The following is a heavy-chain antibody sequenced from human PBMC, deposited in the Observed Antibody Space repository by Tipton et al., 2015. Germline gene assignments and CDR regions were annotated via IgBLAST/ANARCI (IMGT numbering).Heavy chain of an antibody. CDR2: IYHSGST. CDR1: GDSITTNNW. D-gene: IGHD3-22*01. CDR3: ARRTRLNMIPMRGSIDV. J-gene: IGHJ6*02. Sequence: TLSLTCVVSGDSITTNNWWSWVRQPPGKGLEWIGEIYHSGSTNYNPSLKRRVTISVDTSRNQFSLRLSSVTAADTAVYYCARRTRLNMIPMRGSIDVWGQGTTVTVSS. V-gene: IGHV4/OR15-8*01.